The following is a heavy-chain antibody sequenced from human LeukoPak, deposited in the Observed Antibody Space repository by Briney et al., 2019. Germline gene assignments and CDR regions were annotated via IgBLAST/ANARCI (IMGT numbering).Heavy chain of an antibody. V-gene: IGHV1-2*06. D-gene: IGHD6-6*01. CDR3: ARAQFEYSSSSVYFDY. Sequence: ASVKVSCKASGYTFTSYYMHWVRQAPGQGLEWMGRINSNSGGTNYAQKFQGRVTMTRVTSISTAYMELSRLRSDDTAVYYCARAQFEYSSSSVYFDYWGQGTLVTVSS. J-gene: IGHJ4*02. CDR2: INSNSGGT. CDR1: GYTFTSYY.